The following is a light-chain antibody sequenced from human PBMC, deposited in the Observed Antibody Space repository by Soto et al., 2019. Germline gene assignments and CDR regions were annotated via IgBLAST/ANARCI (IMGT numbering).Light chain of an antibody. Sequence: DIQMTQSPSSLSASVGDRVTITCRASQSISSYLNWYQQKPGKAPKLLIYAASSFQSGVPSRFSGRGSGTYFTLTISSLQPEDFATYYCQQSYSTPRTFGQGTKLEIK. CDR2: AAS. V-gene: IGKV1-39*01. CDR3: QQSYSTPRT. CDR1: QSISSY. J-gene: IGKJ2*01.